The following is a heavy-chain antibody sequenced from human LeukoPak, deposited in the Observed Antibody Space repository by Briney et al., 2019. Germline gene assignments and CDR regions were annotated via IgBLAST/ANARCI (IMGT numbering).Heavy chain of an antibody. CDR1: GHTFTGCY. Sequence: ASVKVSCKASGHTFTGCYMHWVRQAPGQGLEWMGWVNTHTGATNYAQKFQGAVTMTRDTSISTAYMELSRPRSDDTAMYYCARSGRGHVYGFFDYWGQGTLVTVSS. CDR2: VNTHTGAT. D-gene: IGHD3-10*01. J-gene: IGHJ4*02. CDR3: ARSGRGHVYGFFDY. V-gene: IGHV1-2*02.